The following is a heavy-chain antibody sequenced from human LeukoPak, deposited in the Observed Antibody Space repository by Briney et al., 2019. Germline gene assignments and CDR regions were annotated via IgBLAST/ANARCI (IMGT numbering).Heavy chain of an antibody. CDR2: INYSGKT. CDR3: ARSSYSSGRYGGLDV. V-gene: IGHV4-39*01. Sequence: SETLSLTCTVSGDSFTSTDDFWGWIRQPPGKGLEWIGSINYSGKTYYNPSQKSRVIISVDTSKNQVSLRLSSVTAADTAVYYCARSSYSSGRYGGLDVWGQGTTVTVSS. CDR1: GDSFTSTDDF. J-gene: IGHJ6*02. D-gene: IGHD3-22*01.